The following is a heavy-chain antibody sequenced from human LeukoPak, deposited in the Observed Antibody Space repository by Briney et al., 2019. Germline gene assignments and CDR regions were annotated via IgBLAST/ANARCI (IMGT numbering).Heavy chain of an antibody. CDR3: ARNFDMKGFDP. CDR2: INSDSGFT. CDR1: GYTFTGYY. V-gene: IGHV1-2*02. D-gene: IGHD3-9*01. J-gene: IGHJ5*02. Sequence: ASVKVSCKASGYTFTGYYMNWVRQAPGQGLEWMGWINSDSGFTKYAQKFQGRVAMTRDTSITTVYMDLTRLTSDDTAVYYCARNFDMKGFDPWGQGTLVTVSS.